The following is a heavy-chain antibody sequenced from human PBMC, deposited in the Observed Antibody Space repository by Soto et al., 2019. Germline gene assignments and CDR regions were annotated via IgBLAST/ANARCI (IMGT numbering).Heavy chain of an antibody. CDR2: IYYSGST. V-gene: IGHV4-30-4*01. J-gene: IGHJ5*02. CDR1: GGSISSGDYY. D-gene: IGHD1-26*01. Sequence: PSETLSLTCTVSGGSISSGDYYWSWIRQPPGKGLEWIGYIYYSGSTCYNPSLKSRVTISVDTSKNQFSLKLSSVTAADTAVYYCARAHGPVGWFDPWGQGTLVTVSS. CDR3: ARAHGPVGWFDP.